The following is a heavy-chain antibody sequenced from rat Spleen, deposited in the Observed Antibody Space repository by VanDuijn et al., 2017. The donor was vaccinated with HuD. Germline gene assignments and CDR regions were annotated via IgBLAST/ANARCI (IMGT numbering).Heavy chain of an antibody. CDR2: ISNIDDT. CDR3: APLPGYNLGH. CDR1: GFTFNNYW. D-gene: IGHD1-4*01. J-gene: IGHJ2*01. Sequence: EVRLVESGGGLVQPGRSLKLSCEASGFTFNNYWMTWIRQAPGKGLEWVASISNIDDTYYSDSVKGRFSVSRDNAKSTLYLQMNSLRSEDTATYYCAPLPGYNLGHWGQGVMVTASS. V-gene: IGHV5-31*01.